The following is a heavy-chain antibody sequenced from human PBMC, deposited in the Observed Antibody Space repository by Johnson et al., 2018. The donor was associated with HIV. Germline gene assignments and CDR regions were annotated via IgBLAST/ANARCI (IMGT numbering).Heavy chain of an antibody. CDR2: ISYDGNNQ. D-gene: IGHD3-10*01. J-gene: IGHJ3*02. CDR3: ARSVYGSGRTHEAFDI. V-gene: IGHV3-30*14. Sequence: QVQLVESGGGVVLPGRYLTLSCAASGFTFSSHAIHLVRQAPAKGMVCVAVISYDGNNQYYADSVKGRSTISRDNSKNTLYLQMNSLSAEDTAVYYCARSVYGSGRTHEAFDIWGQGTMVTVSS. CDR1: GFTFSSHA.